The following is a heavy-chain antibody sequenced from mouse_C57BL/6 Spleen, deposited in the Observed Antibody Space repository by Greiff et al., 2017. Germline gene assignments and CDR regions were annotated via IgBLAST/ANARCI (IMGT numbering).Heavy chain of an antibody. J-gene: IGHJ3*01. D-gene: IGHD1-1*01. V-gene: IGHV1-55*01. CDR3: ARPPHYYGSSYGAY. CDR2: IYPGSGST. Sequence: VKLQQPGAELVKPGASVKMSCKASGYTFTSYWITWVKQRPGQGLEWIGDIYPGSGSTNYNEKFKSKATLTVDTSSSTAYMQLSSLTSEDSAVYYCARPPHYYGSSYGAYWGQGTLVTVSA. CDR1: GYTFTSYW.